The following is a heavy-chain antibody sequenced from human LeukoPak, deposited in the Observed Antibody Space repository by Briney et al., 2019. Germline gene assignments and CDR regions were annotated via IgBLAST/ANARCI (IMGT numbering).Heavy chain of an antibody. D-gene: IGHD1/OR15-1a*01. V-gene: IGHV1-8*01. CDR3: ARDPLEQDWFDP. J-gene: IGHJ5*02. CDR1: GYTFTSYD. Sequence: ASVKVSCKASGYTFTSYDINWVRQATGQGLEWMGWMNPNSGNTGYAQKFQGRVTMTRNTSISTAYMELSSLRSEDTAVYYCARDPLEQDWFDPWGQGTLVTVSS. CDR2: MNPNSGNT.